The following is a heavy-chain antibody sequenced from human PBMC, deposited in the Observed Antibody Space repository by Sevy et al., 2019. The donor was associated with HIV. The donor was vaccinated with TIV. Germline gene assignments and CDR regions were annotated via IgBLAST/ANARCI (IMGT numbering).Heavy chain of an antibody. CDR3: ARDGRGISAFDI. J-gene: IGHJ3*02. V-gene: IGHV3-23*01. CDR2: ISGNGENT. D-gene: IGHD3-3*02. CDR1: EFTFSSHA. Sequence: GGSLRLSCTASEFTFSSHAVSWVRQAPGKGLEWVSAISGNGENTHYADSVRGRFTISRDNFKNTLYLQMNSLRAEDTALYYCARDGRGISAFDIWGQGTMVT.